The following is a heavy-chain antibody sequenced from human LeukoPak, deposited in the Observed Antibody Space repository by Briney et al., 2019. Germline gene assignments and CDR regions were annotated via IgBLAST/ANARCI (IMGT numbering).Heavy chain of an antibody. CDR2: IYNDGGT. D-gene: IGHD1-14*01. J-gene: IGHJ4*02. CDR3: GTSRSRTSGFDH. CDR1: GFTVSSNY. V-gene: IGHV3-53*01. Sequence: SGGSLRLSCAASGFTVSSNYMNWVRQAPGKGLEWVSVIYNDGGTYYADSVKGRFTISRDNSKNTLYLQMNSLRAEDTAVYYCGTSRSRTSGFDHWGQGTLSPSPQ.